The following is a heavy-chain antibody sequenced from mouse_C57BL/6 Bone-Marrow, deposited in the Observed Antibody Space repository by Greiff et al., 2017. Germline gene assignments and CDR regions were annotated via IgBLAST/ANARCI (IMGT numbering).Heavy chain of an antibody. Sequence: QVQLKQPGAELVKPGASVKLSCKASGYTFTSYWMHWVKQRPGQGLEWIGMIHPNSGSTNYNEKFKSKATLTVDKSSSTAYMQLSSLTSEDSAVYYCARAFGAYFTFAYWGQGTLVTVSA. CDR1: GYTFTSYW. CDR2: IHPNSGST. V-gene: IGHV1-64*01. J-gene: IGHJ3*01. CDR3: ARAFGAYFTFAY. D-gene: IGHD2-10*01.